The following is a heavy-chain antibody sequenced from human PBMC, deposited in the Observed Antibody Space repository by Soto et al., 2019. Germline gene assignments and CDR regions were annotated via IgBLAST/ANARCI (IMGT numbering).Heavy chain of an antibody. V-gene: IGHV3-48*01. CDR1: GFKFGDHM. J-gene: IGHJ4*02. CDR3: VSWVSAHFDY. Sequence: PGGSLRLSCVAYGFKFGDHMMKWVRQAPGKGLEWVSYINNSSSAKYYADSVRGRFIISRDNARNSVYLQMYSLRAEDTAVYYCVSWVSAHFDYWGQGTLVTVSS. CDR2: INNSSSAK. D-gene: IGHD2-8*01.